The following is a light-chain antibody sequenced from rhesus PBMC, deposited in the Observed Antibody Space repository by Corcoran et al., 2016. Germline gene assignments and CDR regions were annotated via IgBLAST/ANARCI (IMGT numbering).Light chain of an antibody. CDR3: MQALEFPWA. J-gene: IGKJ1*01. Sequence: DIVMTQTPLSLPVTPGEPASISCRSSQILWVSEDGNTYLDWYLQKPGKFPPLLFYEVSNRASGVPDRFSGDGSDTDFTMKISRVEAEDVGVYYCMQALEFPWAFGQGTKVEIK. CDR1: QILWVSEDGNTY. CDR2: EVS. V-gene: IGKV2-104*02.